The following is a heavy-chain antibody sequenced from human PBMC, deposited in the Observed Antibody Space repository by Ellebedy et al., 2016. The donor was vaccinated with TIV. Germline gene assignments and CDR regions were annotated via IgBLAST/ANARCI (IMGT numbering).Heavy chain of an antibody. CDR3: ARRGPELEFDY. D-gene: IGHD1-26*01. CDR1: GYTFTSNG. Sequence: ASVKVSCKASGYTFTSNGISWVRQAPGQGLEWMGWISTYNGNTNYAQKFQGRVTMTTDTSTSTAYMELRSLRSDDTAVYYCARRGPELEFDYWGQGTLVTVSS. V-gene: IGHV1-18*04. J-gene: IGHJ4*02. CDR2: ISTYNGNT.